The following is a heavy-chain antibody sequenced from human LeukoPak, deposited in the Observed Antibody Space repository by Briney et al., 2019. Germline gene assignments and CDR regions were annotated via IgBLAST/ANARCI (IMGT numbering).Heavy chain of an antibody. CDR2: ITGGGDT. V-gene: IGHV3-23*01. J-gene: IGHJ5*02. CDR1: GFTFSNYA. CDR3: AKGKAAGAVDWFDP. D-gene: IGHD6-13*01. Sequence: GGSLRLSCAASGFTFSNYAMMWVRQAPGKGLEWVSSITGGGDTYYVDSVKGRFTVSRDNSKNTLYLQINSLTADDTALYYYAKGKAAGAVDWFDPWGQGTLVTVSS.